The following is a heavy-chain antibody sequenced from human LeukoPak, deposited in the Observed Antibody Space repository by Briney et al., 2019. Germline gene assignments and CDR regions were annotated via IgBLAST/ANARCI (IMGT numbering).Heavy chain of an antibody. CDR2: ISGSGGST. CDR1: GFTFSSYG. V-gene: IGHV3-23*01. J-gene: IGHJ4*02. Sequence: GGSLRLSCAASGFTFSSYGMSWVRQAPGKGLEWVSAISGSGGSTYYADSVKGRFTISRDNSKNTLYLQMNSLRAEDTAVYYCAKSLYSSGWYRGTFDYWGQGTLVTVSS. CDR3: AKSLYSSGWYRGTFDY. D-gene: IGHD6-19*01.